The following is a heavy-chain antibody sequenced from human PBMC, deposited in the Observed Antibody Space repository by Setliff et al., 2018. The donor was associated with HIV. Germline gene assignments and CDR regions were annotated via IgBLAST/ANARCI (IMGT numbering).Heavy chain of an antibody. V-gene: IGHV1-69-2*01. Sequence: ASVKVSCKASGYTFTDHYIHWVQLAPGKGLEWMGRVETEYGDTRYAAKFRGRVTMTADTSIDTAYMEVSSLTPEDTAVYFCAKAAPGSIPGFPEYFHHWGQGTLVTVSS. CDR2: VETEYGDT. CDR1: GYTFTDHY. CDR3: AKAAPGSIPGFPEYFHH. D-gene: IGHD2-15*01. J-gene: IGHJ1*01.